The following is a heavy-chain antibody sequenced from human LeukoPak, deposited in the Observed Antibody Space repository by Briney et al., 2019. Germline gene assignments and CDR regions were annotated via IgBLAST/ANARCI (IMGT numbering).Heavy chain of an antibody. D-gene: IGHD6-13*01. V-gene: IGHV1-2*02. J-gene: IGHJ4*02. CDR2: INPNSGGT. CDR1: GYTFTGYY. Sequence: GASVKVSCKASGYTFTGYYMHWVRQAPGQGLEWMGWINPNSGGTNYSQKFQGRVTMTRDTSISTAYMELSRLRFDDTAVYYCARSPGYSSTPASYWGQGTLVTMSS. CDR3: ARSPGYSSTPASY.